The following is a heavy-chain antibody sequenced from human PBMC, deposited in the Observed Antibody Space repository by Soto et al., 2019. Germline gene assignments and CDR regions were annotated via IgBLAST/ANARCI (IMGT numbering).Heavy chain of an antibody. CDR1: GFTFGDSY. V-gene: IGHV3-11*06. CDR3: VRGGGGGLFDP. J-gene: IGHJ5*02. Sequence: QVQLVESGGGLVPPGGSLRLSCAGSGFTFGDSYMSWILQAPGKGLEWLSYISPGSRYPAYADSVKGRFTISRDNARRSLFLQMTSLTAEDTAMYYCVRGGGGGLFDPWGQGTMVTVSS. D-gene: IGHD2-15*01. CDR2: ISPGSRYP.